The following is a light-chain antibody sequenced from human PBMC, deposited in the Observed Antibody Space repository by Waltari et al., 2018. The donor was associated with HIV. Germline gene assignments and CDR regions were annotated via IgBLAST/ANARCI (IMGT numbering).Light chain of an antibody. CDR3: AAWDYSLSGWV. Sequence: QSVLTQPPSASGTPGQRVTLPCSGTTSNAEISYVSWYQQRPGTTPKLVIYGINQRPSGVPDRFSGSKSGTSVSLVISGIRSEDEADYYCAAWDYSLSGWVFGGGTKLTVL. CDR2: GIN. V-gene: IGLV1-47*01. CDR1: TSNAEISY. J-gene: IGLJ3*02.